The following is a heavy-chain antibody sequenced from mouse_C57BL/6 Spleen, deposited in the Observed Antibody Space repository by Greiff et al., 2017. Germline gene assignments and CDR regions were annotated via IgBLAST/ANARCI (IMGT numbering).Heavy chain of an antibody. CDR3: ARERGTGRDFDY. Sequence: EVQLVESGGGLVKPGGSLKLSCAASGFTFSSYAMSWVRQTPEKRLEWVATISDGGSYTYYPDNVKGRFTISRDTAKNNLYLQMSHLKSEDTAMYDCARERGTGRDFDYWGQGTTLTVSS. CDR2: ISDGGSYT. V-gene: IGHV5-4*01. D-gene: IGHD4-1*01. CDR1: GFTFSSYA. J-gene: IGHJ2*01.